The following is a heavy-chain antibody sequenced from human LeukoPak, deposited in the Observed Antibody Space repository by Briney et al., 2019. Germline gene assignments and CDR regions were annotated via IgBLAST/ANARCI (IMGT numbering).Heavy chain of an antibody. V-gene: IGHV3-23*01. CDR3: AKSRAPTAAPDGFDV. D-gene: IGHD1-14*01. CDR2: ISGSGGST. J-gene: IGHJ3*01. Sequence: GGSLRLSCAASGFTFSSYAMSWVRQAPGKGLEWVSAISGSGGSTYYADSVKGRFTISRDNSKSSLYLQMNSLRFEDTAIYYCAKSRAPTAAPDGFDVWGQGTMVTVSS. CDR1: GFTFSSYA.